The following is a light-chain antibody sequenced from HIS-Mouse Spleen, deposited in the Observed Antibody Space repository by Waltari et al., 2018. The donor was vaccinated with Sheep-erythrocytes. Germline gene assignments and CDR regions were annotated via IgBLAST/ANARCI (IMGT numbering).Light chain of an antibody. CDR3: QQSYSTPQFT. Sequence: DIQMTQSPSSLSASVGDRVTITCRASQSISSYLNWDQQKPGKAPKLLIYAASSLQSGVPSRLSGSGSGTDFTLTISSLQPEDFATYYCQQSYSTPQFTFGPGTKVDIK. V-gene: IGKV1-39*01. CDR2: AAS. J-gene: IGKJ3*01. CDR1: QSISSY.